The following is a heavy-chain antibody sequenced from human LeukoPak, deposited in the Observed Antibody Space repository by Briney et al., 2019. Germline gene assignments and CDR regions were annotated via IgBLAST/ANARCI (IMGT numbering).Heavy chain of an antibody. V-gene: IGHV3-9*01. Sequence: GRSLRLSCAASGFTFDDYAMHWVRQAPGKGLEWVSGISWNSGSIGYADSVKGRFTISGDNAKNSLYLQMNSLRAEDTALYYCAKSEMATPEGYYYYGMDVWGQGTTVTVSS. D-gene: IGHD5-24*01. CDR3: AKSEMATPEGYYYYGMDV. J-gene: IGHJ6*02. CDR2: ISWNSGSI. CDR1: GFTFDDYA.